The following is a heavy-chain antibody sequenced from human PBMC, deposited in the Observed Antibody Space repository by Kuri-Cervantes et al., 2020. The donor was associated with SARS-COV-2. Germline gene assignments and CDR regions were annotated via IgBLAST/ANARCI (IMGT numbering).Heavy chain of an antibody. Sequence: ASVKVSCKASGYSFTTYGISWVRQAPGQGLEWMGWINPNSGGTNYAQKFQGRVTMTRDTSISTAYMELSRLRSDDTAVYYCATTPPNYYYYMDVWGKGTTVTVSS. CDR2: INPNSGGT. J-gene: IGHJ6*03. CDR1: GYSFTTYG. D-gene: IGHD1/OR15-1a*01. V-gene: IGHV1-2*02. CDR3: ATTPPNYYYYMDV.